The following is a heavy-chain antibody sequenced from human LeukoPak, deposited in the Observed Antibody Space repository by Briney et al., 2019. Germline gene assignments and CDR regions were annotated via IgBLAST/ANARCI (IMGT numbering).Heavy chain of an antibody. Sequence: GASVKVSCTASGGTFSSYAISWVRQAPGQGLEWMGRIIPILGIANYAQKFQGRVTITADKSTSTAYMELSSLRSEDTAVYYCAREEITIFGVVPSYYFDYWGQGTLVTVSS. CDR2: IIPILGIA. CDR1: GGTFSSYA. D-gene: IGHD3-3*01. V-gene: IGHV1-69*04. J-gene: IGHJ4*02. CDR3: AREEITIFGVVPSYYFDY.